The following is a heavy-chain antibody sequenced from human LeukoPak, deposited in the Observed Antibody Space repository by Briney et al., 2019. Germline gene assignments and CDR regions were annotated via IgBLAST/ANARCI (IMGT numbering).Heavy chain of an antibody. J-gene: IGHJ6*03. CDR3: AKDMAIVAAGRNYYYYMDV. CDR1: GFTFSSYA. V-gene: IGHV3-23*01. D-gene: IGHD6-13*01. CDR2: ISGSGGST. Sequence: PGGSLRLSCAASGFTFSSYAMRWVRQAPGKGLEWVSAISGSGGSTYYADSVKGRFTISRDNSKNTLYLRMSSLRVEDAAVYYCAKDMAIVAAGRNYYYYMDVWGKGTTVTVSS.